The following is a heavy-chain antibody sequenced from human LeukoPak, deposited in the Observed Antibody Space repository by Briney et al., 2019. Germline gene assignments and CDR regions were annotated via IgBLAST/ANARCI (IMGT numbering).Heavy chain of an antibody. CDR3: AKDQTPYYYDSSGYPPY. CDR1: GFTFSSYA. J-gene: IGHJ4*02. D-gene: IGHD3-22*01. Sequence: PGGSLRLSCAASGFTFSSYAMSWVRQAQGKGLEWVSAISGSGGSTYYADSVKGRFTISRDNSKNTLYLQMNSLRAEDTAVYYCAKDQTPYYYDSSGYPPYWGQGTLVTVSS. V-gene: IGHV3-23*01. CDR2: ISGSGGST.